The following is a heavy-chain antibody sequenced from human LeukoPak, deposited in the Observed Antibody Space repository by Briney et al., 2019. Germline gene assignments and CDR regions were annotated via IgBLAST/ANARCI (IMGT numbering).Heavy chain of an antibody. CDR3: ARSSSSNYYYGMDV. Sequence: AASVKVSCKASGYTFTRYDINWVRQATGQGLEWMGWMNPNSGNTGYAQKFQGRVTMTRNTSISTAYMELSSLRSEDTAVYYCARSSSSNYYYGMDVWGQGATVTVSS. CDR1: GYTFTRYD. CDR2: MNPNSGNT. J-gene: IGHJ6*02. V-gene: IGHV1-8*01. D-gene: IGHD6-6*01.